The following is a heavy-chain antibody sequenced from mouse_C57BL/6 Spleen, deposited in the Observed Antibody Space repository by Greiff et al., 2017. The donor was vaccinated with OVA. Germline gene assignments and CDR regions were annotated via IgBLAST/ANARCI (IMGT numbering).Heavy chain of an antibody. D-gene: IGHD2-2*01. CDR3: ARDGNDPYFDY. J-gene: IGHJ2*01. CDR2: IYPGDGDT. Sequence: QVQLKESGAELVKPGASVKISCKASGYAFSSYWMNWVKQRPGKGLEWIGQIYPGDGDTNYNGKFKGKATLTADKSSSTAYMQLSSLTSEDSAVYFCARDGNDPYFDYWGQGTTLTVSS. CDR1: GYAFSSYW. V-gene: IGHV1-80*01.